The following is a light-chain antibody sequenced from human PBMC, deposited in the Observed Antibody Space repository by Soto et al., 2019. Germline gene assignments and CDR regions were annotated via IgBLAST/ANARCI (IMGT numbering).Light chain of an antibody. J-gene: IGKJ4*02. CDR2: DTS. V-gene: IGKV1-27*01. CDR3: QQYNSDPLT. Sequence: DVQMTQSPSSLSAFVGDRVTITCRASQGIATYLAWFQQKPGKVPKLLIYDTSTLQSGVPSRFSGSGSGTDFTLTISSLQPEDVGTYYCQQYNSDPLTFGGGTKVEIK. CDR1: QGIATY.